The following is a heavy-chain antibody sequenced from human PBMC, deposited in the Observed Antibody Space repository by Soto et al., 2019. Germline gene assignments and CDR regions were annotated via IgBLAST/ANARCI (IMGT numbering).Heavy chain of an antibody. CDR2: IYHSGST. Sequence: SETLSLTCAVSGGSISSGGYSWCWIRQPPGKGPEWIGYIYHSGSTYYNPSLKSRVNISVDRSKNQFSLKLSSVTAADTAVYYCARALYSSSSGNWFDPWGQGTLVTVSS. D-gene: IGHD6-6*01. CDR3: ARALYSSSSGNWFDP. CDR1: GGSISSGGYS. V-gene: IGHV4-30-2*01. J-gene: IGHJ5*02.